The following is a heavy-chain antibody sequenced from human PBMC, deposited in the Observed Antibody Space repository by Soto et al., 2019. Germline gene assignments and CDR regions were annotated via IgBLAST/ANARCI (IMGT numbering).Heavy chain of an antibody. CDR1: GFTFSSYA. J-gene: IGHJ6*02. CDR2: ISGSGDGT. CDR3: AKEAYSDFWSGYSTYYYGMDV. Sequence: EVQLLESGGGLVQPGGSLRLSSAASGFTFSSYAMRWVRQAPGKGLKWVSAISGSGDGTYYADSVKGRFTISRDSSKNSLFLQMNSLRAEDTAVYYCAKEAYSDFWSGYSTYYYGMDVWGQGTTVTVSS. V-gene: IGHV3-23*01. D-gene: IGHD3-3*01.